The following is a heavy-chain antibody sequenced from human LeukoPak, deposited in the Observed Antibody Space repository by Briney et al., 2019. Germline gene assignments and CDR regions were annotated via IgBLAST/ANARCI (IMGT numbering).Heavy chain of an antibody. V-gene: IGHV4-61*02. J-gene: IGHJ4*02. CDR3: ARRTGPFDY. D-gene: IGHD7-27*01. Sequence: SQTLSLTCTVSGGYISSGPFFWSWVRQPAGKGLEWIGRVSPSGSTNYNPSLKSRVTMSVDMSKNHFSLRLSSVTAADTAVYYCARRTGPFDYWGQGTLVTVSS. CDR1: GGYISSGPFF. CDR2: VSPSGST.